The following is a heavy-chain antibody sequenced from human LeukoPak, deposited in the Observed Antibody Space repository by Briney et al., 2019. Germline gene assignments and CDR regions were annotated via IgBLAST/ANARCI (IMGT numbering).Heavy chain of an antibody. CDR3: AKSYSSGYYVLGT. D-gene: IGHD3-22*01. J-gene: IGHJ5*02. V-gene: IGHV3-30*02. CDR1: GFTFSSYG. Sequence: GGSLRLSCAASGFTFSSYGMHWVRQAPGKGLEWVAFIRYDGSNKYYADSVKGRFTISRDNSKNTLYLQMSSLRAEDTAVYYCAKSYSSGYYVLGTWGQGTLVTVSS. CDR2: IRYDGSNK.